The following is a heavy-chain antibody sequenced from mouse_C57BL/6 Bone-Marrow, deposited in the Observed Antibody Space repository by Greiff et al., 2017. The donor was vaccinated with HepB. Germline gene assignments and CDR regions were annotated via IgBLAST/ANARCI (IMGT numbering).Heavy chain of an antibody. J-gene: IGHJ2*01. V-gene: IGHV5-4*01. Sequence: EVQLVESGGGLVKPGGSLKLSCAASGFTFSSYAMSWVRQTPEKRLEWVATISDGGSYTYYPDNVKGRFTISRDNAKNNLYLQMSHLKSEDTAMYYCARERRSYCDYWGQGTTLTVSS. CDR1: GFTFSSYA. CDR2: ISDGGSYT. CDR3: ARERRSYCDY.